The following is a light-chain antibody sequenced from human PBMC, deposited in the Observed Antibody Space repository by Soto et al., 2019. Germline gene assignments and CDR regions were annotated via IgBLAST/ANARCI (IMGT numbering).Light chain of an antibody. J-gene: IGLJ3*02. CDR3: QSHDSSLNSWA. CDR1: SSNIGAGYD. CDR2: GNT. Sequence: QSVLTQPPSMSGAPGQRVTISCTGSSSNIGAGYDVHWYQHLPGTAPKLLIYGNTNRPSGVPDRFSGSKSGTSASLAITGLQAEDEADYYCQSHDSSLNSWAFGRGTKLTVL. V-gene: IGLV1-40*01.